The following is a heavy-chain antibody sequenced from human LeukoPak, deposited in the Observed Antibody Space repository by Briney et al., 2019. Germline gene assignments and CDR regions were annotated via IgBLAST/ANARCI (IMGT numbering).Heavy chain of an antibody. D-gene: IGHD6-19*01. Sequence: SVKVSCKASGGTFISYAISWVRQAPGQGLEWMGRIIPIFGMANHAQNFQGRVTITADKSTSTAYMELSSLTSEGTAVYFCARDADIAVAGISSANWFDPWGQGTLVTVSA. J-gene: IGHJ5*02. V-gene: IGHV1-69*04. CDR1: GGTFISYA. CDR2: IIPIFGMA. CDR3: ARDADIAVAGISSANWFDP.